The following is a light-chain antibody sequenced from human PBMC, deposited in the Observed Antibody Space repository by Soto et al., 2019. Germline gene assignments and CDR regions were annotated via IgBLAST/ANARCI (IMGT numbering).Light chain of an antibody. CDR1: QSVSSN. J-gene: IGKJ4*01. Sequence: EIVMTQSPATLSVSPGERARLSCRASQSVSSNLAWYQKKPGQAPRLLIYGASTRATGMPARFSGSGSGTEFTLTISSLQSEDFAVYYCQQYNNWPLTFGGGTKVDIK. V-gene: IGKV3-15*01. CDR3: QQYNNWPLT. CDR2: GAS.